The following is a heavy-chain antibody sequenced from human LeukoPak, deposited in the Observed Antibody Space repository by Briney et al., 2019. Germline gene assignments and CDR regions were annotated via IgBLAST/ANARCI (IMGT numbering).Heavy chain of an antibody. CDR1: GFTFSTYA. V-gene: IGHV3-30*04. J-gene: IGHJ4*02. Sequence: SGGSLRLSCAASGFTFSTYAMHWVRQAPGKGLEWVAVISYDAINAYYPDSVKGRFTIARDQAKDTLYLQMYSLRPEDTGVYYCARDLRYCAGSVGCGFDSWGQGTLVTVSS. CDR2: ISYDAINA. CDR3: ARDLRYCAGSVGCGFDS. D-gene: IGHD3-9*01.